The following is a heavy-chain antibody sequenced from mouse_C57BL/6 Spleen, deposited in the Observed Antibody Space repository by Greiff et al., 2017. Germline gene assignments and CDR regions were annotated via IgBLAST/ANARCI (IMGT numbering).Heavy chain of an antibody. CDR1: CYTFTSYW. Sequence: QVPLPPPMAELVIPGASVNLSCKASCYTFTSYWMHWVKQRPGQGLEWIGEIAPSDSYTNYNQKFKGKSTLTVDKSSSTAYMQLSSLTSEDSAVYYCARDGYDGDFAYWGQGTLVTVSA. CDR3: ARDGYDGDFAY. V-gene: IGHV1-69*01. D-gene: IGHD2-2*01. J-gene: IGHJ3*01. CDR2: IAPSDSYT.